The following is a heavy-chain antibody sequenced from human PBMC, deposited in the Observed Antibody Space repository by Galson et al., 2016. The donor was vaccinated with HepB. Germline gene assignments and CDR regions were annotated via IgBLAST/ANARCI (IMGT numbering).Heavy chain of an antibody. D-gene: IGHD2-15*01. Sequence: SLRLSCAASGFTFGDYAMGWFRQAPGKGLEWVANIKQDGSEKYYVDSVKGRFTISRDNAKNSLYLQMNSLRAEDTAVYYCAREVGYCSGGNCYSFYYFYYYMDVWGKGTTVTVSS. CDR2: IKQDGSEK. J-gene: IGHJ6*03. CDR3: AREVGYCSGGNCYSFYYFYYYMDV. V-gene: IGHV3-7*01. CDR1: GFTFGDYA.